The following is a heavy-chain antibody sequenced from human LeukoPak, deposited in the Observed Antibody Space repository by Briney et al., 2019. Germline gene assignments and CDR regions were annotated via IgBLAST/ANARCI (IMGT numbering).Heavy chain of an antibody. J-gene: IGHJ4*02. D-gene: IGHD3-22*01. Sequence: ASVMVSCKASGYTFTGYYMHWVRQAPGQGLEWMGGIIPIFGTANYAQKFQGRVTITADKSTSTAYMELSSLRSEDTAVYYCARLSSYDSSGYHSVGFDYWGQGTLVTVSS. CDR2: IIPIFGTA. V-gene: IGHV1-69*06. CDR1: GYTFTGYY. CDR3: ARLSSYDSSGYHSVGFDY.